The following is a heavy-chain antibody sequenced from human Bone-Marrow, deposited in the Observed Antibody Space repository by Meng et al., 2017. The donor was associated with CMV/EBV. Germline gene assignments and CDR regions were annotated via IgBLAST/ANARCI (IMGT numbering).Heavy chain of an antibody. CDR2: ISYDGSNK. D-gene: IGHD1-26*01. Sequence: GESLKISCAASGFTFSSYAMHWVRQAPGKGLEWVAVISYDGSNKYYADSDKGRFTISRDNCKNTLYLQMNSLRAEATAVYYCAREGKVGATLDYWGQGTLVTVSS. J-gene: IGHJ4*02. CDR3: AREGKVGATLDY. CDR1: GFTFSSYA. V-gene: IGHV3-30*04.